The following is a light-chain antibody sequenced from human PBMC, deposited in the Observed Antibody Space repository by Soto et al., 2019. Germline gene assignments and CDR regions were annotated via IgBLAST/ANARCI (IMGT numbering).Light chain of an antibody. V-gene: IGLV2-14*01. CDR2: EVT. CDR3: ASFTTSSTRV. Sequence: QSALTQPASVSGSPGQSITVSCTGSTTDIGTYNYVSWYQQLPSKAPKLIIFEVTNRPSGVPDRFSGSKSGNTASLTISGLQTEDEADYYCASFTTSSTRVFGSGTKVTVL. CDR1: TTDIGTYNY. J-gene: IGLJ1*01.